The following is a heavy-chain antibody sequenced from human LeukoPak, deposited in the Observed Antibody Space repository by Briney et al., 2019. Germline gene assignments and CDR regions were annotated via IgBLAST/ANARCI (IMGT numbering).Heavy chain of an antibody. Sequence: AASVKVSCKASGYTFTGYYMHWVRQAPGQGLEWMGWINPNSGGTNYAQKFQGRVTMTRDTSISTAYMELSRLRSDDTAVYYCARSSSSWYFNAFDIWGQGTMVTVSS. CDR1: GYTFTGYY. CDR2: INPNSGGT. CDR3: ARSSSSWYFNAFDI. J-gene: IGHJ3*02. D-gene: IGHD6-13*01. V-gene: IGHV1-2*02.